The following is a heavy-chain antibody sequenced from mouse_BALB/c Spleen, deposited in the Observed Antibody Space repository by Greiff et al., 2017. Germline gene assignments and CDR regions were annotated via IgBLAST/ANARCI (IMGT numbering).Heavy chain of an antibody. Sequence: EVQRVESGGGLVQPGGSRKLSCAASGFTFSSFGMHWVRQAPEKGLEWVAYISSGSSTIYYADTVKGRFTISRDNPKNTLFLQMTSLRSEDTAMYYCARSAGTGYYAMDYWGQGTSVTVSS. J-gene: IGHJ4*01. CDR1: GFTFSSFG. CDR3: ARSAGTGYYAMDY. CDR2: ISSGSSTI. V-gene: IGHV5-17*02. D-gene: IGHD4-1*01.